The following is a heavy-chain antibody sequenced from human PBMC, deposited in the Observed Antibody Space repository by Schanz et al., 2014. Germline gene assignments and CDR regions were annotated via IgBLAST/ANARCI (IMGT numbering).Heavy chain of an antibody. D-gene: IGHD3-10*01. CDR1: GFTFSTFA. J-gene: IGHJ4*02. CDR2: ISGGGGTT. V-gene: IGHV3-64*04. Sequence: VQLVESGGDLVQPGGSLRLSCSASGFTFSTFAMHWVRQAPGKGLEWVSAISGGGGTTYYTDSVKGRFTISRDNSKNTLYLQMNSLRPEDTAVYYCARGGFGEVSYFDYWGQGTLVTVSS. CDR3: ARGGFGEVSYFDY.